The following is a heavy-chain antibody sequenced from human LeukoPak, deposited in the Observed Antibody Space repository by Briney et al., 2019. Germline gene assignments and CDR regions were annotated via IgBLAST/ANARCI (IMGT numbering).Heavy chain of an antibody. Sequence: SETLPLTCTVSGYSISSGYYWGWIRQPPGKGLEWIGSIYHSGSTYYNPSLKSRVTISVDTSKNQFSLKLSSVTAADTAVYYCARQGYDFWSGYYSYWGQGTLVTVSS. V-gene: IGHV4-38-2*02. J-gene: IGHJ4*02. CDR3: ARQGYDFWSGYYSY. CDR1: GYSISSGYY. D-gene: IGHD3-3*01. CDR2: IYHSGST.